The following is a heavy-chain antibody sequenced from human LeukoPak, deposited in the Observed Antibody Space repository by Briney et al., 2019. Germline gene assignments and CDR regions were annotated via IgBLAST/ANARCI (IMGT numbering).Heavy chain of an antibody. Sequence: PGGSLRLSCAASGFTFSSCWMHWVRQAPGKGLVWVSRINSDGSSTSYADSVKGRFTISRDNAKNSLYLQMNSLRAEDTAVYYCARGSEYPEVAFDVWGQGTMVTVSS. J-gene: IGHJ3*01. D-gene: IGHD2/OR15-2a*01. V-gene: IGHV3-74*01. CDR2: INSDGSST. CDR1: GFTFSSCW. CDR3: ARGSEYPEVAFDV.